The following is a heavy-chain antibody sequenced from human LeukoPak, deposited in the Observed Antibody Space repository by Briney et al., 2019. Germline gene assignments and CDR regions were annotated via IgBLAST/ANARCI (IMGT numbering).Heavy chain of an antibody. CDR3: ARHYYGSGSSGQNDY. CDR2: IYPSDSDT. CDR1: GYSFTSYW. D-gene: IGHD3-10*01. Sequence: ESLRISCKGSGYSFTSYWIGWVRQMPGKGLEWMGIIYPSDSDTRYSPSFQGQVTISADKSISTAYLQWSSLKASDTAIYYCARHYYGSGSSGQNDYWGQGTLVTVSS. V-gene: IGHV5-51*01. J-gene: IGHJ4*02.